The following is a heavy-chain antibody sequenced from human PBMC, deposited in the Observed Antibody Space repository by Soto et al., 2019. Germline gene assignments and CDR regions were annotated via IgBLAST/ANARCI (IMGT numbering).Heavy chain of an antibody. V-gene: IGHV3-21*01. Sequence: GGSLRLSXAASGFTFSSYSMNWVRQAPGKGLEWVSSISSSSSYIYYADSVKGRFTISRDNAKNSLYLQMNSLRAEDTAVYYCARNTQTTYYDFWSGFGLDYWGQGTLVTVSS. CDR3: ARNTQTTYYDFWSGFGLDY. CDR2: ISSSSSYI. CDR1: GFTFSSYS. J-gene: IGHJ4*02. D-gene: IGHD3-3*01.